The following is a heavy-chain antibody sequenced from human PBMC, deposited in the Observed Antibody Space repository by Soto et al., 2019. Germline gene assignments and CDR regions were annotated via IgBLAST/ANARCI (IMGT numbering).Heavy chain of an antibody. Sequence: SETLSLTCTVSGGSVTSDEDYWTWIRQSPGKGLEWIGYISNSGSTGYNPSLKTRLSMSVDRSKNQFTLRLTSVTAADTAVYFCATESGSTYGYFDHWGQGTQVTVSS. CDR3: ATESGSTYGYFDH. V-gene: IGHV4-30-4*01. J-gene: IGHJ4*02. CDR1: GGSVTSDEDY. CDR2: ISNSGST. D-gene: IGHD5-18*01.